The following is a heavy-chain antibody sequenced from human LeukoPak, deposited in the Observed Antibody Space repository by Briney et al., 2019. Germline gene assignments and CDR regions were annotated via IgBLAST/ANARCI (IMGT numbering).Heavy chain of an antibody. CDR1: GFTFSSYA. CDR2: ISYDGSNK. V-gene: IGHV3-30*14. J-gene: IGHJ3*02. D-gene: IGHD1-26*01. Sequence: QPGRSLRLSCAASGFTFSSYAMHWVRQAPGKGLEWVAVISYDGSNKYYADSVKGRFTISRDNSKNTLYLQMNSLRAEDTAVYYCARDTPGGSYRWAFDIWGQGTMVTVSS. CDR3: ARDTPGGSYRWAFDI.